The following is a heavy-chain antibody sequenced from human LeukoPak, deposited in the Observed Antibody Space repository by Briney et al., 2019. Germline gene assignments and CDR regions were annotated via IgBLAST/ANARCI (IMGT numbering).Heavy chain of an antibody. Sequence: PGGSLRLSCAASGFTVSSNYMSWVRQAPGKGLEWVSVIYSGGSTYYADSVKGRFTISRDNSKNTLYLQMNSLRAEDTAVYYCARDVNFGVTDYWGQGTLVTVSS. J-gene: IGHJ4*02. V-gene: IGHV3-66*01. CDR2: IYSGGST. CDR3: ARDVNFGVTDY. D-gene: IGHD3-3*01. CDR1: GFTVSSNY.